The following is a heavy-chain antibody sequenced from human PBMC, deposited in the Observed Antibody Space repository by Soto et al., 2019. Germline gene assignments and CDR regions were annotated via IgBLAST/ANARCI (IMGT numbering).Heavy chain of an antibody. CDR1: GYSFTSYW. CDR3: ARQEGSSSDFYYYGMDV. J-gene: IGHJ6*02. V-gene: IGHV5-10-1*01. D-gene: IGHD6-6*01. Sequence: GESLKISCKGSGYSFTSYWITWVRQMPGKGLEWMGKIDPSDSYSTYSPSLQGHVTISADKSISTAYLQWSSLKASDTAMYYCARQEGSSSDFYYYGMDVWGQGTTVTVSS. CDR2: IDPSDSYS.